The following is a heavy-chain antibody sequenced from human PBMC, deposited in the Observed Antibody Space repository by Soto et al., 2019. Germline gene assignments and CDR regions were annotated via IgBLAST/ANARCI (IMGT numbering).Heavy chain of an antibody. CDR3: AAGYTSDWYYFDY. V-gene: IGHV4-39*07. J-gene: IGHJ4*02. D-gene: IGHD6-19*01. CDR2: IYYSGSI. CDR1: GGSISSSSYY. Sequence: ETLSLTCSVSGGSISSSSYYWGWIRQPPGKGLEWIGSIYYSGSIYYNPSLKSRVTISVDTSKKHFSLKLSSVTAADTAVYYCAAGYTSDWYYFDYWGQGTLVTVSS.